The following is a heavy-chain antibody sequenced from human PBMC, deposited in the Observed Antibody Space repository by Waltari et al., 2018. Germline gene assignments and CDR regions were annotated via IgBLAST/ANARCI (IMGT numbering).Heavy chain of an antibody. V-gene: IGHV3-48*02. J-gene: IGHJ4*02. CDR3: ARDANSRFDY. CDR1: EFPFSSYS. CDR2: ISSASSTI. Sequence: EVQLVESGGDLVQPGGSLRLSCAASEFPFSSYSLNWVRQAPGKGLEWVSYISSASSTIYYADSVKGRFTISRDNAKNSLYLQMNSLKDEDTAVYYCARDANSRFDYWGQGTLVTVSS. D-gene: IGHD6-13*01.